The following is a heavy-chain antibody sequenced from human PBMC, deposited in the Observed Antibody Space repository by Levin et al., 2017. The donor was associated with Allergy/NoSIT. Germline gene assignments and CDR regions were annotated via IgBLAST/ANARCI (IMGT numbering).Heavy chain of an antibody. Sequence: PGGSLRLSCAASGFTFSDYYMSWIRQAPGKGLEWVSYISSSGSSIYYADSVKGRFTISRDNAKNSLYLQMNSLRAEDTAVYYCARSIAARPGPYSSSWSPLDYWGQGTLVTVSS. CDR1: GFTFSDYY. V-gene: IGHV3-11*01. CDR3: ARSIAARPGPYSSSWSPLDY. J-gene: IGHJ4*02. CDR2: ISSSGSSI. D-gene: IGHD6-13*01.